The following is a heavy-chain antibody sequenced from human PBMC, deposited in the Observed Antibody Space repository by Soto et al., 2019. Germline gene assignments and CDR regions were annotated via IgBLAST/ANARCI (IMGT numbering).Heavy chain of an antibody. V-gene: IGHV4-59*01. CDR2: IYYSGST. CDR1: GGSISSYY. J-gene: IGHJ4*02. CDR3: ARDSESGYYFDY. D-gene: IGHD3-10*01. Sequence: SETLSLTCTVSGGSISSYYWSWIRQPPGKGLEWIGYIYYSGSTNYNPSLKSRVTISVETSKNQFSLKLSSVTAADTAVYYCARDSESGYYFDYWGQGTLVTVSS.